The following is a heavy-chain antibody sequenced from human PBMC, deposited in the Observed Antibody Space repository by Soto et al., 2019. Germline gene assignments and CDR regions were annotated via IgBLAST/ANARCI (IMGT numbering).Heavy chain of an antibody. CDR2: INHSGST. CDR3: ARGGIAAAGTSFDI. D-gene: IGHD6-13*01. J-gene: IGHJ3*02. Sequence: SETLSLTCAVYCGSFSGYYWSWIRQPPGKGLEWIGEINHSGSTDYNPSLKSRVTISVDTSKNQFSLKLSSVTAADTAVYYCARGGIAAAGTSFDIWGQGTMVTVSS. V-gene: IGHV4-34*01. CDR1: CGSFSGYY.